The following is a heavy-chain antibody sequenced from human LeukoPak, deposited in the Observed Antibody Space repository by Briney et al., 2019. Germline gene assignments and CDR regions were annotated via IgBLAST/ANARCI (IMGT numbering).Heavy chain of an antibody. V-gene: IGHV4-34*01. D-gene: IGHD3-22*01. CDR1: GGSISSYY. J-gene: IGHJ4*02. Sequence: SETLSLTCTVSGGSISSYYWSWIRQPPGKGLEWIGEINHSGSTNYNPSLKSRVTISVDTSKNQFSLKLSSVTAADTAVYYCASHYYDTSGPIEVYWGQGTLVTVSS. CDR3: ASHYYDTSGPIEVY. CDR2: INHSGST.